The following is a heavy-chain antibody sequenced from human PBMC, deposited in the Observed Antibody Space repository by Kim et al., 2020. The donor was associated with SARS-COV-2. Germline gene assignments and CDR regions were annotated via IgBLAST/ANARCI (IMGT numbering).Heavy chain of an antibody. D-gene: IGHD2-2*01. V-gene: IGHV3-11*04. CDR2: ISSSGSTI. CDR1: GFTFSDYY. CDR3: ASLLGVVPAAPDAFDI. Sequence: GGSLRLSCAASGFTFSDYYMSWIRQAPGKGLEWVSYISSSGSTIYYADSVKGRFTISRDNAKNSLYLQMNSLRAEDTAVYYCASLLGVVPAAPDAFDIWGQGTMVTVSS. J-gene: IGHJ3*02.